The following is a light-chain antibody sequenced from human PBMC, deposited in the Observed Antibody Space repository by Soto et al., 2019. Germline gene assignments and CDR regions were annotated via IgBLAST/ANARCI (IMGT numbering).Light chain of an antibody. CDR3: QQSYSIPRT. Sequence: DIQMTQSPPSLSASVGDTVTIACRASQTINSYINSYQQKPGTAPKLLIHDASTLQSGVSSRFSGSVSGRDFTLTISTLQPEDFATYYCQQSYSIPRTFGQGTKVEIK. J-gene: IGKJ1*01. V-gene: IGKV1-39*01. CDR2: DAS. CDR1: QTINSY.